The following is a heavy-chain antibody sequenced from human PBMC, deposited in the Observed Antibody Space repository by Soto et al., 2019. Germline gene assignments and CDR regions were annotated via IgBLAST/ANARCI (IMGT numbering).Heavy chain of an antibody. CDR3: AREALVATIISWFDP. J-gene: IGHJ5*02. Sequence: QVQLVQSGAEVKKPGASVKVSCKASGYTFTSYGISWVRQAPGQGLEWMGWISAYNGNTNYAQKVQGRVTMTTDTSTSTAYMGLRSLRFDDAAVYYCAREALVATIISWFDPWGQGTLVTVSS. CDR1: GYTFTSYG. CDR2: ISAYNGNT. D-gene: IGHD5-12*01. V-gene: IGHV1-18*01.